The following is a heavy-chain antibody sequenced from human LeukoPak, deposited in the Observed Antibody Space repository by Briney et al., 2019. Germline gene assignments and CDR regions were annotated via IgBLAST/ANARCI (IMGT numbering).Heavy chain of an antibody. Sequence: PAGSLRLSCTVSGFPVSINSMSWVRQAPGKGLEWVSFIYSGGNTHYSDSVKGRFTISRDNSKNTLYLQMNSLRAEDTAVYYCARRAGEYSHPYDYWGQGTLVTVSS. CDR2: IYSGGNT. V-gene: IGHV3-53*01. CDR3: ARRAGEYSHPYDY. CDR1: GFPVSINS. J-gene: IGHJ4*02. D-gene: IGHD4-17*01.